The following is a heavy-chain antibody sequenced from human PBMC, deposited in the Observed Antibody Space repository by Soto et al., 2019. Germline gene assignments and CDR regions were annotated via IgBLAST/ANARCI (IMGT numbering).Heavy chain of an antibody. CDR1: GGSFSGYY. J-gene: IGHJ4*02. V-gene: IGHV4-34*01. CDR3: AGTGGFSISGYDLDY. CDR2: INHSGST. D-gene: IGHD5-12*01. Sequence: SETLSLTCAVYGGSFSGYYWSWIRQPPGKGLEWIGEINHSGSTNYNPSLKSRVTISVDTSKNQFSLKLSSVTAADTAVYYCAGTGGFSISGYDLDYWGQGTLVTVSS.